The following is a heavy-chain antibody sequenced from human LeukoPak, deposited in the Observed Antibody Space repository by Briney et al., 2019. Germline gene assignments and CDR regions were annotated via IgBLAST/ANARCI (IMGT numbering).Heavy chain of an antibody. CDR3: AKAGPGFGFDY. D-gene: IGHD3-10*01. J-gene: IGHJ4*02. V-gene: IGHV3-48*03. Sequence: GGSLRLSCAASGFTFSSYEMNWVRQARGKGLEWISDISSSGSTINYADSVKGRFTISRDNAKNSLNLQMSSLRAEDTALYYCAKAGPGFGFDYWGQGTLVTVSS. CDR2: ISSSGSTI. CDR1: GFTFSSYE.